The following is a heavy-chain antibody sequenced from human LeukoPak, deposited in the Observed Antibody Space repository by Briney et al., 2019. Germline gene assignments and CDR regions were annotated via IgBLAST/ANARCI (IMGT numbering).Heavy chain of an antibody. CDR3: AKDLGYSDDY. J-gene: IGHJ4*02. D-gene: IGHD5-18*01. Sequence: PGGSLRLSCAASGFTFSDSPMHWVRQAPGKGLGWVTFIRSDGSNKYYADSVKGRFTISRDNSRNTLSLQMNSLRAEDTAVYYCAKDLGYSDDYWGQGTLVTVSS. CDR2: IRSDGSNK. CDR1: GFTFSDSP. V-gene: IGHV3-30*02.